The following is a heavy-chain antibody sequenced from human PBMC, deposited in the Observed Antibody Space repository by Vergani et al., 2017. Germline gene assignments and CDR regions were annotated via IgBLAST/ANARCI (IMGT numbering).Heavy chain of an antibody. CDR3: ARGDYGILTGYRY. J-gene: IGHJ4*02. CDR1: GYTFSNYY. V-gene: IGHV1-46*03. Sequence: QVPVVQSGAEVKKSGASVKVSCKTSGYTFSNYYMHWVRQAPGQGLEWMGIINPSGGHTNYAQKFKGRVTMTRDTSTSTVYMELSSLRSEDTAIYYCARGDYGILTGYRYWGQGTLVTVSA. CDR2: INPSGGHT. D-gene: IGHD3-9*01.